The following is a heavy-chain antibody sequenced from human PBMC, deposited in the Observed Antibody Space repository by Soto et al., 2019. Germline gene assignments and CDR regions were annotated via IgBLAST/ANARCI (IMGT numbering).Heavy chain of an antibody. V-gene: IGHV4-59*02. D-gene: IGHD3-22*01. J-gene: IGHJ4*02. CDR3: AREDSSGYKFLDY. CDR2: IYYSGSI. Sequence: PSETLSLTCTVSGGSVSTYYWSWIRQPPGKGLEWIGYIYYSGSISYNPSLRSRLTISVDTSKNQFSLRLTSVTAADTAVYYCAREDSSGYKFLDYWGQGTLVTVSS. CDR1: GGSVSTYY.